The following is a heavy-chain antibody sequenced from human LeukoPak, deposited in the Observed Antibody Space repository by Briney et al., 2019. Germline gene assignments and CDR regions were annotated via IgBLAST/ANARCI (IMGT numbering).Heavy chain of an antibody. CDR2: VYDRGGT. Sequence: SEPLSLTCTVSGDFISRYYWSWIRQSPGKGLEWIGYVYDRGGTNYNPSLKSRAIISADTSKNQFSLKVTSVTAADTAVYYCARASDSGDWHLGYWGQGTLVTLSS. CDR1: GDFISRYY. V-gene: IGHV4-59*01. D-gene: IGHD2-21*02. CDR3: ARASDSGDWHLGY. J-gene: IGHJ4*02.